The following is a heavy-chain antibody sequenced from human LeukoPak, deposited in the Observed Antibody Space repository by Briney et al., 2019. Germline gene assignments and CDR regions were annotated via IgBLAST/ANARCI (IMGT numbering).Heavy chain of an antibody. CDR1: GGSISSSSYY. D-gene: IGHD2-15*01. V-gene: IGHV4-39*01. Sequence: SETLSLTCTVSGGSISSSSYYWGWIRQSPGKGLEWIGTIYHDGRTYFNPSLKSRVTISLDTSKNQFSLKLSSVTAADTAVYYCARLYCSGGSCYSTRYPHWFDPWGQGTLVTVSS. J-gene: IGHJ5*02. CDR2: IYHDGRT. CDR3: ARLYCSGGSCYSTRYPHWFDP.